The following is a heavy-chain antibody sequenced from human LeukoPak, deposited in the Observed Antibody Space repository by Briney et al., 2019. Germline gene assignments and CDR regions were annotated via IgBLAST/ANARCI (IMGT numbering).Heavy chain of an antibody. CDR2: IYISGST. CDR3: ARLPRRVYSSSFGFANAFDI. Sequence: SETLSLTCTVSGASISSYYWSWIRQPAGKGLEWIGRIYISGSTNYNPSLKSRVTISVDTAKNQFSLKLSSVTAADTAVYYCARLPRRVYSSSFGFANAFDIWGQGTMVTVSS. V-gene: IGHV4-4*07. CDR1: GASISSYY. D-gene: IGHD6-6*01. J-gene: IGHJ3*02.